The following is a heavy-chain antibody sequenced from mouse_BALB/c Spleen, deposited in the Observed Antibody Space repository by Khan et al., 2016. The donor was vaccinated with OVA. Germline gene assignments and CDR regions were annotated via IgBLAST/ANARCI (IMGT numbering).Heavy chain of an antibody. CDR1: GYTFTNYW. Sequence: QVQLKESGAELAKPGASVKMSCKASGYTFTNYWLHWVKQRPGQGLEWIGYINPSTDYTEYNQKFKDKTTLTADKSSSTAYMQLSSLTSEDSAVYYCARRGVYGIFAYWGQGTLVTVSA. CDR3: ARRGVYGIFAY. V-gene: IGHV1-7*01. CDR2: INPSTDYT. D-gene: IGHD2-1*01. J-gene: IGHJ3*01.